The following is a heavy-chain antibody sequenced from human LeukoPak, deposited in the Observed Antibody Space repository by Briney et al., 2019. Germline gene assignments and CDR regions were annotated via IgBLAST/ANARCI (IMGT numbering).Heavy chain of an antibody. CDR3: ARGRWIRFLTGYLGSSAFDI. CDR1: GDSISSYY. Sequence: SETLSLTCTVSGDSISSYYWSWIRQPAGKGLEWIGRIYSSGSTDYNPSLKSRVTMSVDTSKNQFSLKLSSVTAADTAVYYCARGRWIRFLTGYLGSSAFDIWGQGTMVTVSS. CDR2: IYSSGST. V-gene: IGHV4-4*07. D-gene: IGHD3-9*01. J-gene: IGHJ3*02.